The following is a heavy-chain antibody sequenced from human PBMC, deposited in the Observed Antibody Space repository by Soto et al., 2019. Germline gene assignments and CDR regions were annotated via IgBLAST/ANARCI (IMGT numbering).Heavy chain of an antibody. V-gene: IGHV4-34*01. CDR1: GGSFSDYY. D-gene: IGHD3-10*01. CDR2: VNHRGGT. CDR3: ARGRPQSLWFGESTFDF. Sequence: QVHLQQWGAGLLKPAETLSLTCGVYGGSFSDYYWSWICQSPGKGLEWIGEVNHRGGTNYNPSLKGRVPISEDTSKHQFPRGLSSVPAADTAVYYCARGRPQSLWFGESTFDFWGQGILVTVPS. J-gene: IGHJ4*02.